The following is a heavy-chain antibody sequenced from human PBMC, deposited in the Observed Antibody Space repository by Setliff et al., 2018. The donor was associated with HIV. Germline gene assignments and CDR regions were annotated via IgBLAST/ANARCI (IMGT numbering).Heavy chain of an antibody. CDR3: ARSGYSSSWYLDYYYYHGMDV. CDR2: INPNSGGT. J-gene: IGHJ6*02. D-gene: IGHD6-13*01. CDR1: GYTFTGYY. V-gene: IGHV1-2*02. Sequence: ASVKVSCKASGYTFTGYYMHWVRQAPGQGLEWMGWINPNSGGTNYAQKFQGRVTMTRDTSISTAYMELSRLRSDDTAVYYCARSGYSSSWYLDYYYYHGMDVWGQGTTVTVSS.